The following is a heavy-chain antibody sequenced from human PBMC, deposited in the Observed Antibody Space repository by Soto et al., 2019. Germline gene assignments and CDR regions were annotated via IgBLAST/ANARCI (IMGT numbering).Heavy chain of an antibody. V-gene: IGHV4-61*08. CDR2: IYYSGNT. CDR3: ARIPVDTSMIYWLDF. D-gene: IGHD5-18*01. Sequence: PETLSLTCTVSGGSVSSGDYYWSWIRQPPGKGLEWIGYIYYSGNTNYNPSLKSRVIISVDTSKNLFSLKLTSVTAADTDVYYCARIPVDTSMIYWLDFWGQGILVSVSS. CDR1: GGSVSSGDYY. J-gene: IGHJ4*02.